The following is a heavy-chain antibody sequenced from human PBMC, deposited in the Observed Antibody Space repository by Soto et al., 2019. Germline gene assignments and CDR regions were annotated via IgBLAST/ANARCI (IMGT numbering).Heavy chain of an antibody. D-gene: IGHD5-12*01. Sequence: QVQLQESGPGLVKPSETLSLMCTVSGGSISSYYWSWIRQPPGKGLEWIGYIYYSGSTNYNPSLMSRVTISVDTSKIVFSLTLGSVTAADTAVYYCARERRDGYKHYFDYWGQGTLVTVSS. CDR2: IYYSGST. CDR1: GGSISSYY. J-gene: IGHJ4*02. CDR3: ARERRDGYKHYFDY. V-gene: IGHV4-59*01.